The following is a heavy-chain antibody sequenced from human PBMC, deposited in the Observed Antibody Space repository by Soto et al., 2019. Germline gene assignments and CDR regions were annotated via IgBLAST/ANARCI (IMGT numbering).Heavy chain of an antibody. D-gene: IGHD3-22*01. J-gene: IGHJ4*02. CDR1: GYTFTGYY. V-gene: IGHV1-2*02. Sequence: ASVKVSCKASGYTFTGYYMHWVRQAPGQGLEWMGWINPNSGGTNYAQKFQGRVTMTRDTSISTAYMELSRLRSDDTAVYYCARGRVRYYDSSGLPWYFDYWGQGTLVTVSS. CDR2: INPNSGGT. CDR3: ARGRVRYYDSSGLPWYFDY.